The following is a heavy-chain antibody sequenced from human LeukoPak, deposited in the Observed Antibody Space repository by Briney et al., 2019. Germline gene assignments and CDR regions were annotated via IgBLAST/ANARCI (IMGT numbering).Heavy chain of an antibody. D-gene: IGHD2-15*01. J-gene: IGHJ4*02. CDR2: IYHSGST. CDR3: ARVYGDYCSGGSCPNDY. Sequence: SETLSLTCTVSGYSISSGYYWGWIRQPPGQGLEWIGSIYHSGSTYYNPSLKSRVTISVDTSKNQFSLKLSSVTAADTAVYYCARVYGDYCSGGSCPNDYWGQGTLVTVSS. V-gene: IGHV4-38-2*02. CDR1: GYSISSGYY.